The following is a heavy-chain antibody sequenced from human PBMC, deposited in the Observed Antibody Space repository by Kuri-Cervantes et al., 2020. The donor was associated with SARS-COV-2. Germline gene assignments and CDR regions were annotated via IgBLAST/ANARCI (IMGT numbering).Heavy chain of an antibody. D-gene: IGHD3-3*01. V-gene: IGHV3-21*01. CDR1: GFTFSSYS. CDR3: ARGGRSYYDFWSGYYTFDY. CDR2: ISSSSSYI. Sequence: GGSLRLSCAASGFTFSSYSMNWVRQAPGKGLEWVSSISSSSSYIYYADSVKGRFTISRDNAKNSLYLQMNSLRAEDTAVYYCARGGRSYYDFWSGYYTFDYWGQGTLVTSSS. J-gene: IGHJ4*02.